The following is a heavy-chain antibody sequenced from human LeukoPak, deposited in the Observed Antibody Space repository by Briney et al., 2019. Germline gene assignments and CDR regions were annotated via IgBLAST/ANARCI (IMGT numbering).Heavy chain of an antibody. CDR3: AGLSGSYLGVHDY. CDR1: GGSFSGYY. Sequence: SETLSLTCAVYGGSFSGYYWSWIRQPPGKGLEWIGEINHSGSTNYNPSLKSRVTISVDTSKNQFSLKLSSVTAADTAVHYCAGLSGSYLGVHDYWGQGTLVTVSS. J-gene: IGHJ4*02. D-gene: IGHD3-10*01. CDR2: INHSGST. V-gene: IGHV4-34*01.